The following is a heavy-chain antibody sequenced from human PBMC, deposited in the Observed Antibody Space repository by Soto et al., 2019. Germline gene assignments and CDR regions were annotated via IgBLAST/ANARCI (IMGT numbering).Heavy chain of an antibody. J-gene: IGHJ6*02. D-gene: IGHD1-7*01. CDR3: ARPAGTTDYYYGMDV. Sequence: EVQLVQSGAEVKKPGESLRISCKGSGYSFTSYWISWVRQMPGKGLEWMGRIDPSDSYTNYSPSFQGHVTISADKSISTAYLQWSSLKASDTAMYYCARPAGTTDYYYGMDVWGQGTTVTVSS. CDR1: GYSFTSYW. V-gene: IGHV5-10-1*03. CDR2: IDPSDSYT.